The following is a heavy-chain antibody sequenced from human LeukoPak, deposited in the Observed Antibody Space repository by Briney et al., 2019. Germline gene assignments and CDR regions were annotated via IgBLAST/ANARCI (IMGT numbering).Heavy chain of an antibody. CDR2: ILNDGSNT. Sequence: PGGSLRLSCAASGFTFRNFVMHWVRQAPGKGLEWVAGILNDGSNTDYADSVKGRFTISRDNSKNTLYLQMSSLRAEDTAVYYCAKVPGGQQLALWYFDLWGRGTLVTVSS. V-gene: IGHV3-33*06. D-gene: IGHD6-13*01. CDR3: AKVPGGQQLALWYFDL. J-gene: IGHJ2*01. CDR1: GFTFRNFV.